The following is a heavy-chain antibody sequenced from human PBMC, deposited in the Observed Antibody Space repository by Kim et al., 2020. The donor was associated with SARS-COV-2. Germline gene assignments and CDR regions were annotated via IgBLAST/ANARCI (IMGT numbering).Heavy chain of an antibody. CDR3: ARGPVDYGGNSRWFDP. J-gene: IGHJ5*02. V-gene: IGHV4-31*03. CDR2: IYYSGST. CDR1: GGSISSGGYY. D-gene: IGHD4-17*01. Sequence: SETLSLTCTVSGGSISSGGYYWSWIRQHPGKGLEWIGYIYYSGSTYYNPSLKSRVTISVDTSKNQFSLKLSSVTAADTAVYYCARGPVDYGGNSRWFDPWGQGTLVTVSS.